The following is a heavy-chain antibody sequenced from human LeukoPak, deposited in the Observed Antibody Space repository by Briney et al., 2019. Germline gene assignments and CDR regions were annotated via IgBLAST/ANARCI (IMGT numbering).Heavy chain of an antibody. V-gene: IGHV3-11*01. J-gene: IGHJ6*02. Sequence: GGSLRLSCAASGFTFSHYYMSWIRQAPGKGLEWVSYMSSSGSTISYADSVKGRFTISRDTAKNTLYLQMNSPRAEDTAVYYCARGSYYYDSSVDVWGQGTTVTVSS. CDR2: MSSSGSTI. CDR3: ARGSYYYDSSVDV. D-gene: IGHD3-22*01. CDR1: GFTFSHYY.